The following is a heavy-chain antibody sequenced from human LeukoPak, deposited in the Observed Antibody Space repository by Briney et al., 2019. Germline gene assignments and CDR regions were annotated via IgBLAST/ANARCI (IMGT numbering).Heavy chain of an antibody. J-gene: IGHJ4*02. CDR2: IYTSGST. V-gene: IGHV4-4*07. D-gene: IGHD3-22*01. CDR1: GGSISSYY. CDR3: ARRLMGNYYDSSGHYDY. Sequence: SETLSLTCTVSGGSISSYYWSWIRQPAGKGLEWIGRIYTSGSTNYNPSLKSRVTISVDTSKNQFSLKLSSVTAADTAVYYCARRLMGNYYDSSGHYDYWGQGTLVTVSS.